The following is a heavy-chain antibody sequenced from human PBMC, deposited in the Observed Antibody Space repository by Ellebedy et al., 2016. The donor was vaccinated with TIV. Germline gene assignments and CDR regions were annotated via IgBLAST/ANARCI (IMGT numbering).Heavy chain of an antibody. CDR3: ARHQPPDSGRYGCFGY. Sequence: GESLKISCAASGFTFSSYAMHWVRQAPGKGLEWVAVISYDGSNKYYADSVKGRFTISRDNSKNTLDLQMNSLRAEDTAVYYCARHQPPDSGRYGCFGYWGQGTLVTVSS. CDR1: GFTFSSYA. J-gene: IGHJ4*02. V-gene: IGHV3-30-3*01. CDR2: ISYDGSNK. D-gene: IGHD1-26*01.